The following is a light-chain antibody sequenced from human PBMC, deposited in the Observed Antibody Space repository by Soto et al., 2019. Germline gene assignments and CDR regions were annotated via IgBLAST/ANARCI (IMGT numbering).Light chain of an antibody. CDR1: QSVSSY. CDR3: QHRSSWPLT. J-gene: IGKJ4*01. Sequence: EIVLTQSPATLSLSPCERATLSCRASQSVSSYLVWYQQKPGQAPRLLIYDASNRATGIPARFSGSGSGTDFTLTISSLEPEDFAVYYCQHRSSWPLTFGGGTKVDIK. V-gene: IGKV3-11*01. CDR2: DAS.